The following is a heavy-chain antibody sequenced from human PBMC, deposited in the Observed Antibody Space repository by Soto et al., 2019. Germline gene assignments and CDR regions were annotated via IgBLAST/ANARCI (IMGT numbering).Heavy chain of an antibody. CDR1: GGSMSEYF. D-gene: IGHD3-10*01. CDR2: VYYLGST. Sequence: SETLSLTCSVSGGSMSEYFWSWVRQSPERGLEWIGYVYYLGSTDYNPSLKSRVTISVDTSKRQFSLRLSSVTAADAAIYYCARDGYDGSGSPYPAYWGPGTQVTVSS. CDR3: ARDGYDGSGSPYPAY. V-gene: IGHV4-59*01. J-gene: IGHJ4*02.